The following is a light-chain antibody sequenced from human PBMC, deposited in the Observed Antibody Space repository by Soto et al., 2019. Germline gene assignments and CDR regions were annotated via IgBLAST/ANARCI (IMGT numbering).Light chain of an antibody. CDR1: QNVNSH. Sequence: EIVLTQSPTTLSLSPGDTATLSCRASQNVNSHLIWYQQRPGQAPRLLISDASNRASGIPARFSGSGSGTDFTLTISSLEPEDFAVYYCQQRASWPITFGQGTRLEMK. CDR2: DAS. CDR3: QQRASWPIT. J-gene: IGKJ5*01. V-gene: IGKV3-11*01.